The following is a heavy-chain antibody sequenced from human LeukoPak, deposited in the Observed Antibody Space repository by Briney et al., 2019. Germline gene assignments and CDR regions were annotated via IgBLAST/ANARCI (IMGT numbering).Heavy chain of an antibody. Sequence: ASVKVSCKASGYTFTGYYMHWVRQAPGQGLEWMGWINPNSGGTNYAQKFQGRVTMTRDTSISTAYMELSRLRSDDTAVYYCARDLLGTAPFDYWGQGTLVTVSS. CDR1: GYTFTGYY. V-gene: IGHV1-2*02. CDR3: ARDLLGTAPFDY. J-gene: IGHJ4*02. CDR2: INPNSGGT. D-gene: IGHD5-18*01.